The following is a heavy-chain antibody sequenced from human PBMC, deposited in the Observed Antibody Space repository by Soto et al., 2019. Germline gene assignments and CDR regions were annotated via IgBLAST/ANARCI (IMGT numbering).Heavy chain of an antibody. CDR3: AKARHYYYYGMDV. V-gene: IGHV3-30*18. CDR2: ISYDGSNK. J-gene: IGHJ6*02. CDR1: GFTFSSYG. Sequence: QVQLVESGGGVVQPGRSLRLSCAASGFTFSSYGMHWVRQAPGKGLEWVAVISYDGSNKYYADSVKGRFTISRDNSKNTRYLQMNSLRVGDTAVYYCAKARHYYYYGMDVWGQGTTVTVSS.